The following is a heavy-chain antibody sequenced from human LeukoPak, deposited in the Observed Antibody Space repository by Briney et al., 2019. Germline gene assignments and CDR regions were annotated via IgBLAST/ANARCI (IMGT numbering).Heavy chain of an antibody. J-gene: IGHJ4*02. CDR3: ARVTYYHILTGSYSGGDFDH. CDR1: GYTFTSYD. CDR2: VNPNSGNT. Sequence: ASVKVSSKASGYTFTSYDINWVRQATGQGLEWMGWVNPNSGNTGYAQKFQGRVTMTRDTSISTAYMELSSLSSEDTAVYYCARVTYYHILTGSYSGGDFDHWGQGTLVTVSS. V-gene: IGHV1-8*01. D-gene: IGHD3-9*01.